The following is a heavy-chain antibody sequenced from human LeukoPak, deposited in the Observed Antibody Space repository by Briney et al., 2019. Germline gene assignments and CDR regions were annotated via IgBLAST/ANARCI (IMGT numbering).Heavy chain of an antibody. CDR3: ARAAGSGLIDY. CDR1: GGSISSSSYY. V-gene: IGHV4-39*07. J-gene: IGHJ4*02. D-gene: IGHD6-19*01. CDR2: IYYSGNT. Sequence: PSETLSLTCSLSGGSISSSSYYWAWIRQPPGKGLGWIGSIYYSGNTYYNPSLKSRVTISLDTSKNQFSLNLNSVTAADTALYFCARAAGSGLIDYWGQGTLVTVSS.